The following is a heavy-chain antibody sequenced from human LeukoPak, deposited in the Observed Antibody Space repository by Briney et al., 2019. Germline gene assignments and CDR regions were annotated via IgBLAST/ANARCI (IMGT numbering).Heavy chain of an antibody. CDR2: IKGSDGNT. J-gene: IGHJ4*02. D-gene: IGHD6-19*01. Sequence: GGSLRLSCAASGFTFSSYAMTWVRQAPGKGLEWVSAIKGSDGNTYYADSVKGRFTISRDNSKNTLFLQTNSLRAEDTAVYFCAKDARRTSGWYFFDYWGQGTLVTVSS. V-gene: IGHV3-23*01. CDR1: GFTFSSYA. CDR3: AKDARRTSGWYFFDY.